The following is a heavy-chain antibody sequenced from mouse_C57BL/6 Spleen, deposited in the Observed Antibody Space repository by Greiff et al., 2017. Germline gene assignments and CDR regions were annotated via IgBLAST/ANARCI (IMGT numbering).Heavy chain of an antibody. Sequence: EVQLQQSGAELVKPGASVKLSCTASGFNIKDYYMHWVKQRTEQGLAWIGRIDPEDGETKYAPKFPGKATITADTTSNTAYLQLSSLTSEDTAVYYCARSDGSSDYFDYRGQGTTLTVSS. CDR1: GFNIKDYY. J-gene: IGHJ2*01. D-gene: IGHD1-1*01. V-gene: IGHV14-2*01. CDR3: ARSDGSSDYFDY. CDR2: IDPEDGET.